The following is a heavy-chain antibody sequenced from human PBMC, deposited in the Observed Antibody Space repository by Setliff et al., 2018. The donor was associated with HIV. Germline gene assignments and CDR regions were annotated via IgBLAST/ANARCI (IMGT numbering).Heavy chain of an antibody. CDR3: ARDRYTWNYGRHAFDI. D-gene: IGHD1-7*01. Sequence: SETLSLTCAVYGGSFSGYYWSWIRQPPGKGLEWIGEINHSGSTNYNPSLKSRVTISVDTSKNQFSLKLSSVTAADTAVYYCARDRYTWNYGRHAFDIWGQGTKVTVSS. V-gene: IGHV4-34*01. CDR1: GGSFSGYY. J-gene: IGHJ3*02. CDR2: INHSGST.